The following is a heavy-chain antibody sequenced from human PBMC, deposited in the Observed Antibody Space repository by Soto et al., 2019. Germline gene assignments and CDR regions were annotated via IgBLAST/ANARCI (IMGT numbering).Heavy chain of an antibody. J-gene: IGHJ4*02. CDR2: ISGSGGST. CDR3: AKDRAQCLQNSGNFDY. D-gene: IGHD3-16*01. CDR1: GFTFSSYA. Sequence: GGSLRLSCAASGFTFSSYAMSWVRQAPGKGLEWVSAISGSGGSTYYADSVKGRFTISRDNSKNTLYLQMNSLRAEDTAVYYCAKDRAQCLQNSGNFDYWGQESPVTVSS. V-gene: IGHV3-23*01.